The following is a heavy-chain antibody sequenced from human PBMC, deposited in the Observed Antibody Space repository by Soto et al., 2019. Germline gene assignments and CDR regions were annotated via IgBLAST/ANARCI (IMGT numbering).Heavy chain of an antibody. Sequence: QVQLQESGPGLVKPSETLSLTCTVSGGSISSYYWSWIRQPPGQGLEWIGYSYYSGSTNYNPALKSRVTISVDTSKNQYTLKLSSVTAADTAVYYWATYSIRGRVLDYWGQGTLVTVSS. V-gene: IGHV4-59*01. J-gene: IGHJ4*02. CDR3: ATYSIRGRVLDY. D-gene: IGHD3-16*01. CDR2: SYYSGST. CDR1: GGSISSYY.